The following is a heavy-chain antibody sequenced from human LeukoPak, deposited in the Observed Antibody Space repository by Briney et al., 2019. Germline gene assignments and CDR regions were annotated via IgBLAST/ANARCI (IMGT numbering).Heavy chain of an antibody. CDR3: ARDRVGSTSFYGY. CDR2: ISSSSSYI. J-gene: IGHJ4*02. D-gene: IGHD2-2*01. CDR1: GFTFSSYS. V-gene: IGHV3-21*01. Sequence: GGSLRLSCAASGFTFSSYSMNWVRQAPGKGLEWVSSISSSSSYIYYADSVKGRFTISRDNAKNSLYLQMNSLRAEDTAVYYCARDRVGSTSFYGYWGQGTLVTVSS.